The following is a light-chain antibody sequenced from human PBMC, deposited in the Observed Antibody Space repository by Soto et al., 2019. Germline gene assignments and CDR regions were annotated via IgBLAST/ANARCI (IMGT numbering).Light chain of an antibody. Sequence: IQLTQSPASLSASVGDRLTFTCLASQDIAIYLAWYKQKPGEXPNXXIHTASTLHGGVPSRFRGSGSGTDLTLTITSLKAEDFETDYCQQTRAYPSTFVGGTKVDIK. V-gene: IGKV1-9*01. CDR3: QQTRAYPST. CDR2: TAS. CDR1: QDIAIY. J-gene: IGKJ4*01.